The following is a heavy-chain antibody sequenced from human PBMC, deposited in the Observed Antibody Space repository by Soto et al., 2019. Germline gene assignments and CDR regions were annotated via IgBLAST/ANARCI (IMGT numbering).Heavy chain of an antibody. D-gene: IGHD7-27*01. J-gene: IGHJ3*02. Sequence: GGSLRLSCAASGFTFSSYSMNWVRQAPGKGLEWVSSISSSSSYIYYADSVKGRFTISRDNAKNSLYLQMNSLRAEDTAVYYCSIWARNWGLGAFEIWGQGTXVTVPS. CDR3: SIWARNWGLGAFEI. CDR1: GFTFSSYS. CDR2: ISSSSSYI. V-gene: IGHV3-21*01.